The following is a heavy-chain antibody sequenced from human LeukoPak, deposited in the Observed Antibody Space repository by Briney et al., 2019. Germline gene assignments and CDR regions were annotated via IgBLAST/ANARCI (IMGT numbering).Heavy chain of an antibody. CDR1: GFTFDDYA. CDR2: ISWNSGSI. Sequence: GGSLRLSCAASGFTFDDYAMHWVRQAPGKGLEWVSGISWNSGSIGYADSVKGRFTISRDNAKNSLYLQMNSLRAEDTALYYCAKTATSPYYFDYWGRGTLVTVSS. J-gene: IGHJ4*02. D-gene: IGHD2-21*02. CDR3: AKTATSPYYFDY. V-gene: IGHV3-9*01.